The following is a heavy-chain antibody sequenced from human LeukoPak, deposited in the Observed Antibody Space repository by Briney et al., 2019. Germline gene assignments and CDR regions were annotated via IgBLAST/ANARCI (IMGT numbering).Heavy chain of an antibody. CDR1: GGSFSGYY. Sequence: SETLSLTCAVYGGSFSGYYWSWIRQPPGKGLEWIEEINHSGSTNYNPSLKSRVTISVDTSKNQFSLKLSSVTAADTAVYYCVRSSGMRAFDIWGQGTMVTVSS. D-gene: IGHD3-22*01. CDR2: INHSGST. J-gene: IGHJ3*02. CDR3: VRSSGMRAFDI. V-gene: IGHV4-34*01.